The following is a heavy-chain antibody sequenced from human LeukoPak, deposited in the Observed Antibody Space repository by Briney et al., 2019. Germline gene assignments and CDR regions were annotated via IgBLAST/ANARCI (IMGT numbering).Heavy chain of an antibody. Sequence: GGSLRLSCAASGFTFSIYWMSWFRQAPGKGLEWVAHIKKDGSEKNYVDSVKGRFTISRDNTKNSVYLQMNSLRGEGTGVYYCAMDSYGPDDYWGQGTLVTVSS. CDR2: IKKDGSEK. CDR3: AMDSYGPDDY. V-gene: IGHV3-7*04. J-gene: IGHJ4*02. D-gene: IGHD3-16*01. CDR1: GFTFSIYW.